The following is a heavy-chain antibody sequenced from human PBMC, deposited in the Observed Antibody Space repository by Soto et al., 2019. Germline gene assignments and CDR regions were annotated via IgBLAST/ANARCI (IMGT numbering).Heavy chain of an antibody. CDR2: ISYDGSNK. V-gene: IGHV3-30-3*01. D-gene: IGHD5-18*01. CDR1: GFTFSSYA. CDR3: ARDRDSYGHYYYYGMDV. Sequence: QVQLVESGGGEVQPGRSLRLSCAASGFTFSSYAMHWVRQAPGKGLEWVAVISYDGSNKYYADSVKGRFTISRDNSKNTLYLQMNSLRAEDTAVYYCARDRDSYGHYYYYGMDVWGQGTTVTVSS. J-gene: IGHJ6*02.